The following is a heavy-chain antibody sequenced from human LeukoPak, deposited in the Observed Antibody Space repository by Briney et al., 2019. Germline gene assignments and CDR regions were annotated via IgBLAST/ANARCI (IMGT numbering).Heavy chain of an antibody. V-gene: IGHV3-11*06. CDR1: GGSFSGYY. CDR2: ISSSSSYI. Sequence: LSLTCAVYGGSFSGYYWSWIRQAPGKGLEWVSSISSSSSYIYYADSVKGRFTISRDNAKNSLYLQMNSLRAEDTAVYYCARERLGSGGSCYSDYWGQGTLVTVSS. CDR3: ARERLGSGGSCYSDY. J-gene: IGHJ4*02. D-gene: IGHD2-15*01.